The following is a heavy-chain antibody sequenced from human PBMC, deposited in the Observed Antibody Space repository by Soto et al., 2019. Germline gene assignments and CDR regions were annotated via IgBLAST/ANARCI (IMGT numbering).Heavy chain of an antibody. CDR3: AGGFCGDNCPLSF. D-gene: IGHD2-21*01. CDR1: GFTFSDCY. Sequence: QVQLVESGGGLVKPGGSLRLSCAASGFTFSDCYMTWIRQVPGKGLEWVSYISSSGSRIYYADSVKGRFTISRDNAKNSLYLQMNSLRAEDTAVYYCAGGFCGDNCPLSFWGQETLVTVSS. J-gene: IGHJ4*02. CDR2: ISSSGSRI. V-gene: IGHV3-11*01.